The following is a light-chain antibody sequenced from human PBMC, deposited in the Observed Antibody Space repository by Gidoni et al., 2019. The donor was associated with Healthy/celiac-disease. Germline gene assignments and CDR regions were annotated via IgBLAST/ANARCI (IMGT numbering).Light chain of an antibody. Sequence: QSALTQPASVSGSPGQSITISCTGTSSDVGGYNYVSWYQQHPGKAPKLMIYEVSNRPSGVSTRFSGSKSGTTASLTISGLQAEDEADYYCSSYTSSRRWVFGGGTKLTVL. V-gene: IGLV2-14*01. J-gene: IGLJ3*02. CDR1: SSDVGGYNY. CDR3: SSYTSSRRWV. CDR2: EVS.